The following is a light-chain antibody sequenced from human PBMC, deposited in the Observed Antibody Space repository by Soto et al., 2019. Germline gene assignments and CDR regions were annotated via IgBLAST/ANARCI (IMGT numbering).Light chain of an antibody. V-gene: IGKV3-20*01. J-gene: IGKJ1*01. Sequence: DIVLTPSPATLSVSPGESSTLSCRASQSIISSYLAWYQQKPGQSPRLLIYGISKRAAGIPDRFTGSGSGTDFTLTIDGLEPEDFAVYYCQQYTQSLWTFGQGTKAEI. CDR2: GIS. CDR1: QSIISSY. CDR3: QQYTQSLWT.